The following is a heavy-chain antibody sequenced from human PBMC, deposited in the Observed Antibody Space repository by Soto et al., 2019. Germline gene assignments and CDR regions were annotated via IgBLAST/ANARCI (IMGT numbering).Heavy chain of an antibody. Sequence: QVQLQESGPGLVKPSQTLSLTCTVSGGSISSGGYYWSWIRQHPGKGLEWIGYIYYSGSTYYNPSLKSRVTISVDTSKNQFSLKRSSVTAADTAVYYCARGGPSIVLMVYGDGGRGMDVWGQGTTVTVSS. CDR2: IYYSGST. CDR1: GGSISSGGYY. CDR3: ARGGPSIVLMVYGDGGRGMDV. D-gene: IGHD2-8*01. V-gene: IGHV4-31*03. J-gene: IGHJ6*02.